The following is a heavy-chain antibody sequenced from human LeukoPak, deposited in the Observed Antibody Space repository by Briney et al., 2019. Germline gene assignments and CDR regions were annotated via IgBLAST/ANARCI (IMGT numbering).Heavy chain of an antibody. V-gene: IGHV1-46*01. CDR1: GYTFTSYY. CDR3: AREPELVTAFDI. D-gene: IGHD3-9*01. J-gene: IGHJ3*02. CDR2: INPSGGST. Sequence: ASVKVSCKASGYTFTSYYMHWVRQAPGQGLEWMGIINPSGGSTSYAQKFQGRVTITRDTSASTAYMELSSLRSEDTAVYYCAREPELVTAFDIWGQGTMVTVSS.